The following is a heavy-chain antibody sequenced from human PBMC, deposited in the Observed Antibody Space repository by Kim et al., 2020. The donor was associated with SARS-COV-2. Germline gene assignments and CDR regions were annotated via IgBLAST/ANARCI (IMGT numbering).Heavy chain of an antibody. CDR3: ARSGVVVKDFDY. V-gene: IGHV1-3*01. CDR1: GYTFTIFA. J-gene: IGHJ4*02. Sequence: ASVKVSCKASGYTFTIFAIHWVRQAPGQRLEWMGWINAGNGDTKYSQKFQGRVTITRDTSASTGYMELSSLRSEDTAVYYCARSGVVVKDFDYWGQGTLVTVSS. D-gene: IGHD3-22*01. CDR2: INAGNGDT.